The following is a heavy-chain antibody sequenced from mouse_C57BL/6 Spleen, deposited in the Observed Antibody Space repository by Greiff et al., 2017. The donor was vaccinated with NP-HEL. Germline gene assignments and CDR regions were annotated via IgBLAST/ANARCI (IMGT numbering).Heavy chain of an antibody. V-gene: IGHV1-19*01. CDR3: ARSGYYSYWYFDV. Sequence: VQLKQSGPVLVKPGASVKMSCKASGYTFTDYYMNWVKKSHGKSLEWIGVINPYNGGTTYNQKFKGKATLTVDKSSSTAYMELNSLTSEDSAVYYCARSGYYSYWYFDVWGTGTTVTVSS. CDR1: GYTFTDYY. D-gene: IGHD2-3*01. CDR2: INPYNGGT. J-gene: IGHJ1*03.